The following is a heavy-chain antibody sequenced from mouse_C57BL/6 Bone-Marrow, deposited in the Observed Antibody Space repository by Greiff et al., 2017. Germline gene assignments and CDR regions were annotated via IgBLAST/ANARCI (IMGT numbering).Heavy chain of an antibody. CDR3: ANLRNYLDY. D-gene: IGHD3-2*02. Sequence: VMLVESGAELARPGASVKMSCKASGYTFTSYTMHWVNQRPGQGLEWIGYINPSSGYTKYNQKFKDKATLTSDKSSSTAYMQLSSLTSEDSAVYYCANLRNYLDYWGQGTTLTVSS. CDR1: GYTFTSYT. J-gene: IGHJ2*01. V-gene: IGHV1-4*01. CDR2: INPSSGYT.